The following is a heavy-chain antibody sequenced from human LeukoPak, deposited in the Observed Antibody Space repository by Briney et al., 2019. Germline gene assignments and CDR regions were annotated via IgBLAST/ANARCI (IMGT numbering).Heavy chain of an antibody. Sequence: GGSLRLSRAASGFTFSSYGMHWVRQAPGKGLEWVAVIWYDGSNKYYADSVKGRFTISRDNSKNTLYLQMNSLRAEDTAVYYCARFGYSSSWYSFDYWGQGTLVTVSS. CDR1: GFTFSSYG. V-gene: IGHV3-33*01. D-gene: IGHD6-13*01. CDR2: IWYDGSNK. J-gene: IGHJ4*02. CDR3: ARFGYSSSWYSFDY.